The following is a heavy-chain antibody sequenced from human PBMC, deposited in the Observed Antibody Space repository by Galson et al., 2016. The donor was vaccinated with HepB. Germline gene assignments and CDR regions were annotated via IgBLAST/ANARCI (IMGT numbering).Heavy chain of an antibody. CDR3: ARDGYSGSLQYYCGIDV. CDR2: IYDSGRT. Sequence: ETLSLTCTVSGGSISSGTYYWGWIRQTPGKGLEWIGSIYDSGRTYYNSSLKSRVSISIDTSKNQFSLKLSSVTAADTAVYYCARDGYSGSLQYYCGIDVWGQGTTVTVSS. J-gene: IGHJ6*02. D-gene: IGHD5-12*01. CDR1: GGSISSGTYY. V-gene: IGHV4-39*02.